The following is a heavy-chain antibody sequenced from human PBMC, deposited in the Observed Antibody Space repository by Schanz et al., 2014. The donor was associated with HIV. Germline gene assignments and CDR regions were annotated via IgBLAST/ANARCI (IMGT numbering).Heavy chain of an antibody. CDR3: ARDLHDYAASLSDY. CDR1: GSTREDEG. D-gene: IGHD4-17*01. V-gene: IGHV3-9*01. J-gene: IGHJ4*02. Sequence: LVESGGGLVQPGRDKRTEGAASGSTREDEGLHWVRQAPGKGREWVSGISWSETKIGYADSVKGRFTISRDNAKKFLYLQMSRLGAEDTAVYYCARDLHDYAASLSDYWGQGILVTVSS. CDR2: ISWSETKI.